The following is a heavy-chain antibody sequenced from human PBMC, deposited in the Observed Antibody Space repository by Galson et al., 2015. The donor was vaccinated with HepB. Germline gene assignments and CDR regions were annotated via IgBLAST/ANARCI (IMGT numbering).Heavy chain of an antibody. V-gene: IGHV4-30-4*01. J-gene: IGHJ6*02. D-gene: IGHD4-17*01. CDR1: GGSISSGDYY. Sequence: TLSLTCTVSGGSISSGDYYWSWIRQPPGKGLEWIGYIYYSGSTYYNPSLKSRVTISVDTSKNQFSLKLSSVTAADTAVYYCARDRGDDYGDYPSYYYGMDVWGQGTTVTVSS. CDR2: IYYSGST. CDR3: ARDRGDDYGDYPSYYYGMDV.